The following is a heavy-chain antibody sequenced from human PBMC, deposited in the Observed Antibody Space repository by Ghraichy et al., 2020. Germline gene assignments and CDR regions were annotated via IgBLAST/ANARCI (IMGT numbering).Heavy chain of an antibody. CDR2: IRSSSSTM. J-gene: IGHJ4*02. CDR3: ARGTNTAPDY. Sequence: GGSLRLSCAASEFTFSNYNMNWIRQAPGKGLEWVSYIRSSSSTMYYADSVKGRFTISRDDAKNSLYLQMNSLRDEDTAVYYCARGTNTAPDYWGQGTLVIVSS. CDR1: EFTFSNYN. D-gene: IGHD4-17*01. V-gene: IGHV3-48*02.